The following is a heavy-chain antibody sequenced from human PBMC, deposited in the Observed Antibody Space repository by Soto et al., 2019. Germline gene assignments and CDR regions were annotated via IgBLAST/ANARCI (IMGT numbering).Heavy chain of an antibody. D-gene: IGHD3-22*01. Sequence: QVQLQQWGAGLLKPSETLSLTCAVYGGSFSGYYWSWIRQPPGKGLEWIGEINHSGSTNYNPSLKSRVTISVDTSKNQFSLKLSSVTAADTAVYYCARESRGYYYDSSGYHWGQGTLVTVSS. CDR3: ARESRGYYYDSSGYH. CDR2: INHSGST. CDR1: GGSFSGYY. J-gene: IGHJ4*02. V-gene: IGHV4-34*01.